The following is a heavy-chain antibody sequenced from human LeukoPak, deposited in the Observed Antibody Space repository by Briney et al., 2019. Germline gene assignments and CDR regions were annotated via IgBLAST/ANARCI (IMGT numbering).Heavy chain of an antibody. V-gene: IGHV4-4*09. Sequence: SETLSLTCTVSGGSISSYYWSWIRQPPGKGLEWIGYIYTSGSTNYNPSLKSRVTISVDTSKNQFSLKLSSVTAADTAVYHCARRVWYCSGGSCYPTDAFDIWGQGTMVTVSS. D-gene: IGHD2-15*01. CDR2: IYTSGST. CDR1: GGSISSYY. CDR3: ARRVWYCSGGSCYPTDAFDI. J-gene: IGHJ3*02.